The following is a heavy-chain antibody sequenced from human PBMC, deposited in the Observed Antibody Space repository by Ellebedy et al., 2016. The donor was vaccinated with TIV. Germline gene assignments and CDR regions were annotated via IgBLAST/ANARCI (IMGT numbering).Heavy chain of an antibody. CDR2: IDPSDSYT. CDR3: ASEGYYYGSGPT. V-gene: IGHV5-10-1*01. D-gene: IGHD3-10*01. J-gene: IGHJ2*01. Sequence: GESLKISCQVSGYILTSYWITWVRQMPGKGLDWMGRIDPSDSYTTYSPSFQGHVTISADKSSSTAYLQWSSLQASDNAIYYCASEGYYYGSGPTWGRGTLVTVSS. CDR1: GYILTSYW.